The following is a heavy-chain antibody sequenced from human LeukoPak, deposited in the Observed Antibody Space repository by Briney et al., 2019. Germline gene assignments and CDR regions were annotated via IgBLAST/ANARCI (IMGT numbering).Heavy chain of an antibody. CDR2: IYSGGST. CDR1: GFTFSSNY. Sequence: GGSLRLSCAASGFTFSSNYMSWVRQAPGKGLEWVSVIYSGGSTYYADSVKGRFTISRDNSKNALYLQMNSLRAEDTAVYYCARGHSSGWYFDYWGQGTLVTVSS. V-gene: IGHV3-66*01. D-gene: IGHD6-19*01. J-gene: IGHJ4*02. CDR3: ARGHSSGWYFDY.